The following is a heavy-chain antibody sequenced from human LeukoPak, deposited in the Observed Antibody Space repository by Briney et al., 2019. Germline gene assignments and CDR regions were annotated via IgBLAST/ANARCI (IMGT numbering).Heavy chain of an antibody. D-gene: IGHD3-3*01. CDR2: IYPGGSYT. CDR3: ACRKYSDTWSDP. J-gene: IGHJ5*02. Sequence: GESLKISCKGFGYSFTTYWIGWVRQMPGKGLEWMGIIYPGGSYTRYSPSFQGQVTISADQSTSTAYLQWSSLKASDTAIYYCACRKYSDTWSDPWGQGTLVTVSS. V-gene: IGHV5-51*01. CDR1: GYSFTTYW.